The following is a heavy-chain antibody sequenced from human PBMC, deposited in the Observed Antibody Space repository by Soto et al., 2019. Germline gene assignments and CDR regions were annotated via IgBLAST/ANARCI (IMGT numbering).Heavy chain of an antibody. D-gene: IGHD3-10*01. CDR2: ISSSSSTI. V-gene: IGHV3-48*01. CDR1: GFTFISYS. J-gene: IGHJ3*02. Sequence: GGSLRLSYAASGFTFISYSMNWVRQAPGKGLEWVSYISSSSSTIYYADSVKGRFTISRDNAKNSLYLQMNSLRAEDTAVYYCAVYYYGSGPRAFDIWGQGTMVTVSS. CDR3: AVYYYGSGPRAFDI.